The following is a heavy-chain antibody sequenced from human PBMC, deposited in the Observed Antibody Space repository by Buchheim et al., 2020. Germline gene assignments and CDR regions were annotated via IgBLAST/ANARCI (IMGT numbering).Heavy chain of an antibody. D-gene: IGHD3-3*01. J-gene: IGHJ4*02. CDR3: SSGVPGKVHDY. CDR1: GFIFSDQY. Sequence: EVQLVESGGDLVQPGGSLRLSCVVSGFIFSDQYMDWLRQAPGKGLEWVARSSHKDSGFTTEYAPSVRGRSTISSDDSSNSVYLQMNSLKTEDTAIYYCSSGVPGKVHDYWGQGTL. V-gene: IGHV3-72*01. CDR2: SSHKDSGFTT.